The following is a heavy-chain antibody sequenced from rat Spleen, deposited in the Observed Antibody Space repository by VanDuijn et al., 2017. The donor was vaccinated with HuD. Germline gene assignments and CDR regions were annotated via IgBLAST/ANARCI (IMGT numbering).Heavy chain of an antibody. CDR1: GYSITSGYG. V-gene: IGHV3-3*01. Sequence: EVQLQESGPGLVKPSQSLSLTCSVTGYSITSGYGWNWIRKFPGNKLEWMGYINSAGSTNYNPPTKSQITLTRDTSKNQFFLQLTSVTTEDTATYSCARLTTEGLFDYWGQGVMVTVSS. CDR2: INSAGST. J-gene: IGHJ2*01. D-gene: IGHD1-11*01. CDR3: ARLTTEGLFDY.